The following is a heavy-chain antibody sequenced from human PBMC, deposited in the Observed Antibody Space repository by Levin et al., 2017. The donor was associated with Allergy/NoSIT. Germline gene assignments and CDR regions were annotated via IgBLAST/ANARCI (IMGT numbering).Heavy chain of an antibody. D-gene: IGHD1-26*01. J-gene: IGHJ4*02. V-gene: IGHV3-7*01. Sequence: GESLKISCAASGFTFSNYWMCWVRQAPGKGLEWVANIKEDGTEKYYVDSVKGRFTISRDNAKNSLYLQLNSLRVEDTAVYYCASSYHGYFWGQGTLVTVSS. CDR2: IKEDGTEK. CDR3: ASSYHGYF. CDR1: GFTFSNYW.